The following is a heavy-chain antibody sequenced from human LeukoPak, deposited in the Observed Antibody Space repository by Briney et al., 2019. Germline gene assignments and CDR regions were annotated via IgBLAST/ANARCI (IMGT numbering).Heavy chain of an antibody. CDR2: ISDNAYTT. V-gene: IGHV3-23*01. J-gene: IGHJ4*02. Sequence: GGSLSLSCAASGFTFSSYAMTWVRQAPGKGLEWVSGISDNAYTTYYADSVRGRFTISRDNSKNTLYLQMIGLRPEDTAVYYCARGDSGSYYSGYWGQGTLVTVSP. CDR1: GFTFSSYA. D-gene: IGHD1-26*01. CDR3: ARGDSGSYYSGY.